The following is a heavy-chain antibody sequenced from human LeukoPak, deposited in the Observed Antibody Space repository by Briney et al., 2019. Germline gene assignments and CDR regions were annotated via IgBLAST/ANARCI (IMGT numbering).Heavy chain of an antibody. V-gene: IGHV3-21*01. D-gene: IGHD3-22*01. Sequence: GGSLRLSCAASRFTFSNYSMNWVRQAPGKGLEWVSSITSRSTYIYYADSVEGRFTISRDNAKNSLYLQMNSLRAEDTAVYYCARAQGGYYDSSGYDYWGQGTLVTVSS. CDR2: ITSRSTYI. CDR3: ARAQGGYYDSSGYDY. CDR1: RFTFSNYS. J-gene: IGHJ4*02.